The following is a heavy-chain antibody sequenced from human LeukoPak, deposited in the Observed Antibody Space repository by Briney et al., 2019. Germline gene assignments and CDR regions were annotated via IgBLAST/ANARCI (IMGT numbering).Heavy chain of an antibody. CDR2: INPSGGST. Sequence: ASVKVSFKASGYTFTSYYMHWVRQAPGQGLEWMGIINPSGGSTSYAQKFQGRVTMTRDTSTSTVYMELSSLRSEDTAVYYCAREGYCSSTSCYWFDPWGQGTLVTVSS. V-gene: IGHV1-46*01. CDR1: GYTFTSYY. D-gene: IGHD2-2*01. J-gene: IGHJ5*02. CDR3: AREGYCSSTSCYWFDP.